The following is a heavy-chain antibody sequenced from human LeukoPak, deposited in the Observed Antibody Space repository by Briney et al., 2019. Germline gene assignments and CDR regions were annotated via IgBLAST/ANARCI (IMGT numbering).Heavy chain of an antibody. J-gene: IGHJ1*01. CDR3: ASKGYEGSVRYFQH. V-gene: IGHV4-39*07. D-gene: IGHD3-22*01. Sequence: SETLSLTCTVSGGSISSGSYYWSWIRQPPGKGLEWIGEIYHSGSTNYNPSLKSRVTISIDKSKSQFSLKLSSVTAADTAVYYCASKGYEGSVRYFQHWGQGTLVTVSS. CDR1: GGSISSGSYY. CDR2: IYHSGST.